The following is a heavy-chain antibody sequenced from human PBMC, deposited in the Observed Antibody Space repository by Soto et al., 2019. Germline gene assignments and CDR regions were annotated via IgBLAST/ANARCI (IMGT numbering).Heavy chain of an antibody. CDR3: ANINRTNDAFDI. CDR1: GFAFRTST. J-gene: IGHJ3*02. Sequence: QVQLVESGGGVVQPGRSLRLSCAASGFAFRTSTMYWVRQAPGKGLEWVAVISYDGSEKYYADSVKGRFTISRDNSKNTLYLQMNSLRAEDTAVYYCANINRTNDAFDIWGQGTMVTVSS. CDR2: ISYDGSEK. V-gene: IGHV3-30-3*01.